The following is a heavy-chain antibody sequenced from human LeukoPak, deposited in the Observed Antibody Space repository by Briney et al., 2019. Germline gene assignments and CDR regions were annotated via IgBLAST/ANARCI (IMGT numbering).Heavy chain of an antibody. CDR2: INHSGST. V-gene: IGHV4-34*01. J-gene: IGHJ4*02. CDR1: GVSFSGYY. D-gene: IGHD3-22*01. Sequence: PSETLSLTCAVYGVSFSGYYWSWIRQPPGKGLEWIGEINHSGSTNYNPSLKSRVTISVDTSKNQFSLKLSSVTAADTAVYYCARGHTYYYDSSGPDYWGQGTLVTVSS. CDR3: ARGHTYYYDSSGPDY.